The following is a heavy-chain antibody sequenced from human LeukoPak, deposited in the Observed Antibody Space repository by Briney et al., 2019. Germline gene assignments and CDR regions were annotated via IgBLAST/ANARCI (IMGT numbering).Heavy chain of an antibody. J-gene: IGHJ4*02. Sequence: PSETLSLTCSVSGDSMTNYHWTWIRQPPEKELEWIGSISYSGTTNYNPSLNSRVTMSVDTSKKQFSLGLNSVTAADTAVYYCVRSGLVRGVSTWGQGTLVTVSS. CDR1: GDSMTNYH. CDR3: VRSGLVRGVST. D-gene: IGHD3-10*01. V-gene: IGHV4-59*01. CDR2: ISYSGTT.